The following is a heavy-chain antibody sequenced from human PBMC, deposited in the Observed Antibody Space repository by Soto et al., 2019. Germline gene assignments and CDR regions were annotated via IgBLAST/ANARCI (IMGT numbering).Heavy chain of an antibody. J-gene: IGHJ4*02. CDR1: GFSLSTSGVG. CDR3: AHSGPGGVVVVAATGRFDY. CDR2: IYWDDDK. D-gene: IGHD2-15*01. V-gene: IGHV2-5*02. Sequence: QITLKESGPTLVNPTQTLTLTCTFSGFSLSTSGVGVGWIRQPPGKALEWLALIYWDDDKRYSPSLKSRLTITKDTSKNQVVLTMTNMDPVDTATYYCAHSGPGGVVVVAATGRFDYWGQGTLVTVSS.